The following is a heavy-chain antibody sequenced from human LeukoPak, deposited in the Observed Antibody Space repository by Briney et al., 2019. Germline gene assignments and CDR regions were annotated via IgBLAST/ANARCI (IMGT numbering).Heavy chain of an antibody. J-gene: IGHJ4*02. CDR1: GYTFTNFY. CDR3: VRATREPDY. Sequence: ASVKVSCKASGYTFTNFYMSWVRQAPGQGLQWMGIINPSGGSTSYAQKFQGRVTITRDTSTSTVFMELDSLRSEDTAMYYCVRATREPDYWGQGTLVTVSS. V-gene: IGHV1-46*01. CDR2: INPSGGST. D-gene: IGHD1-26*01.